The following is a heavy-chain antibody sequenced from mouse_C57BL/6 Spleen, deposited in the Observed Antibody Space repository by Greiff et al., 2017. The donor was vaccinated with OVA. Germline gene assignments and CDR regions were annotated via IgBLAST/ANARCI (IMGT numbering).Heavy chain of an antibody. Sequence: QVQLQQSGAELVRPGASVKLSCKASGYTFTDYYINWVKQRPGQGLEWIARIYPGSGNTYYNEKFKGKATLTAEKSSSTAYMQLSSLTSEDSAVYFCARRDYDYDGYCFDDWGQGTTLTVSS. V-gene: IGHV1-76*01. D-gene: IGHD2-4*01. CDR3: ARRDYDYDGYCFDD. J-gene: IGHJ2*01. CDR2: IYPGSGNT. CDR1: GYTFTDYY.